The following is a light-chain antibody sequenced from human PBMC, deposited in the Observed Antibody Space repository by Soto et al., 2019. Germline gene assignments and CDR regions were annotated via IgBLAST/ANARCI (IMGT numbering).Light chain of an antibody. CDR1: QSVSSN. Sequence: EVVMTQSPATLSLSPGERATLSCRASQSVSSNLVWYQQKPGQAPRLLIYDSSTRATGIPARFSGSGSGTEFTLPISSLQSEDFALYFCLQCNNSPYTFGHGTKLEIK. V-gene: IGKV3-15*01. CDR2: DSS. J-gene: IGKJ2*01. CDR3: LQCNNSPYT.